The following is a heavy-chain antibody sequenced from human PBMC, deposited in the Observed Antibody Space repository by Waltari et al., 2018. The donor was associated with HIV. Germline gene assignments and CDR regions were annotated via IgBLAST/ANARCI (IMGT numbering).Heavy chain of an antibody. CDR1: GFTVSSNY. CDR3: ARGGTNYYYGMDV. Sequence: EVQLVETGGGLIQPGGSLRLSCAASGFTVSSNYMSWVRQAPGKGRVWFSVIYRGGSTYYADSVKGRLTISRDNSKNTLYLQMNSLRAEDTAVYYCARGGTNYYYGMDVWGQGTTVTVSS. V-gene: IGHV3-53*02. CDR2: IYRGGST. J-gene: IGHJ6*02.